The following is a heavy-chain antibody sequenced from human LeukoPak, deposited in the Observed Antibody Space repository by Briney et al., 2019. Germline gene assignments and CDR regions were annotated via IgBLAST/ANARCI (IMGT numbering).Heavy chain of an antibody. V-gene: IGHV1-69*13. CDR2: IIPIFGTA. CDR3: ARAYSGDTAMVLTYYYYYMDV. CDR1: GGTFSSYA. J-gene: IGHJ6*03. Sequence: GASVKVSCKASGGTFSSYAISWVRQAPGQGLEWMGGIIPIFGTANYAQKFQGRVTITADESTSTAYMELSSLRSEDTAVYYRARAYSGDTAMVLTYYYYYMDVWGKGTTVTVSS. D-gene: IGHD5-18*01.